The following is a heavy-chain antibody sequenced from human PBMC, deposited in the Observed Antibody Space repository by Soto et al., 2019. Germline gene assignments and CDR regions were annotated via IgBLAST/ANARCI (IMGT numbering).Heavy chain of an antibody. V-gene: IGHV3-30*18. Sequence: QVQLVESGGGVVQPGRSLRLSCAASGFTSSSYGMHWVRQAPGKGLEWVAVVSYDGTNKYYADSVKGRFTISRDNSKNTLHLQMNSLRAEDTAVYYCAKTQTVEMATRGLLDYWGQGTLVTVSS. CDR3: AKTQTVEMATRGLLDY. D-gene: IGHD5-12*01. J-gene: IGHJ4*02. CDR1: GFTSSSYG. CDR2: VSYDGTNK.